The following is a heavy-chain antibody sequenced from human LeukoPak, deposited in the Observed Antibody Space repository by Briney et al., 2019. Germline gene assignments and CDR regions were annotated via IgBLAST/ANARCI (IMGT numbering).Heavy chain of an antibody. CDR1: GYTFTSYG. CDR3: ARAGWYYYYGMDV. Sequence: GASVKVSCKASGYTFTSYGISWVRQAPGQGLEWMGWISAYNGNTNYAQKLQGRVTMTTDTSTSTAYMELSSLRSEDTAVYYCARAGWYYYYGMDVWGQGTTVTVSS. J-gene: IGHJ6*02. V-gene: IGHV1-18*01. D-gene: IGHD6-19*01. CDR2: ISAYNGNT.